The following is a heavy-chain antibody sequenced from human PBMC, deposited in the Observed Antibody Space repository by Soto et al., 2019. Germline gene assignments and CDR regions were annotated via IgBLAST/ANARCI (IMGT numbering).Heavy chain of an antibody. V-gene: IGHV3-23*01. Sequence: GGSLRLSSAASGLTFSSYAMSWVRPPPGEGLEWVSAISGSGGSTYYADSVKGRFTISRDNSKNTLYLQMNSLRAEDTAVYYCAKSPQSIGRPDWFDPWGQGTLVTVSS. D-gene: IGHD6-6*01. CDR2: ISGSGGST. CDR1: GLTFSSYA. CDR3: AKSPQSIGRPDWFDP. J-gene: IGHJ5*02.